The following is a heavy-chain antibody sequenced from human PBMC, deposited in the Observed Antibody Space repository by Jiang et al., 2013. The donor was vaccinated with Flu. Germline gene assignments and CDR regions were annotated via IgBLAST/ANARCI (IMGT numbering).Heavy chain of an antibody. CDR2: SQDGADK. D-gene: IGHD5-24*01. CDR1: KLHLQYLS. CDR3: ARDMALLQRFYFDN. Sequence: GGGVVRPGRSLRLSCAASKLHLQYLSHALGPPDSGQGPGVAGFYSQDGADKDYAPSVTGRFTISRDNSRNTLYLQMNSLRLEDTGIYYCARDMALLQRFYFDNWGQGTLVTVSS. J-gene: IGHJ4*02. V-gene: IGHV3-30*03.